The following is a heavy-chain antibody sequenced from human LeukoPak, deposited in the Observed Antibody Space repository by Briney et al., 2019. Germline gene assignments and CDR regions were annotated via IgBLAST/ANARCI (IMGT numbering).Heavy chain of an antibody. Sequence: GGSLRLSCAASGFTFRSYAMSWVRQAAGKGLEWVSGTSGSGGRTYYADSVKGRFTISRDNSKNTLYLQMNSLRAEDTAVYYCAKASAFDSSGYYFYYSDYWGQGTLVTVSS. D-gene: IGHD3-22*01. J-gene: IGHJ4*02. V-gene: IGHV3-23*01. CDR1: GFTFRSYA. CDR3: AKASAFDSSGYYFYYSDY. CDR2: TSGSGGRT.